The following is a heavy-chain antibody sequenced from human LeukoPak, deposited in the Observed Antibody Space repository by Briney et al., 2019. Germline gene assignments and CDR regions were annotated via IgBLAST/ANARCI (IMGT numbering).Heavy chain of an antibody. J-gene: IGHJ4*02. Sequence: SETLSLTCAVYGGSFSGYYWSWIRQPPGKGLEWIGEINHSGSTNYNPSLKSRVTISVDTSKNQFSLKLNSVTAADTAVYYCARHYYYYGSGSYVDYFDYWGQGTLVTVSS. CDR2: INHSGST. CDR1: GGSFSGYY. V-gene: IGHV4-34*01. D-gene: IGHD3-10*01. CDR3: ARHYYYYGSGSYVDYFDY.